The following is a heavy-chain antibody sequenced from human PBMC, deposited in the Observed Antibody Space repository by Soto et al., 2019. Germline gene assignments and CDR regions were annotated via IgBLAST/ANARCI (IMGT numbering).Heavy chain of an antibody. V-gene: IGHV1-69*06. Sequence: QMQLVQSGAEVKKPGSSVKVSCKASGGTLSIFINYPINWVRQAPGQGLEWMGGIVPNVGTVNYAQKFQGRVTITADKSTGTAYMELSSLRSEDTALYYCARRDTSGFLRYFDNWGHGTLVTVSS. CDR1: GGTLSIFINYP. D-gene: IGHD3-3*01. CDR2: IVPNVGTV. CDR3: ARRDTSGFLRYFDN. J-gene: IGHJ4*03.